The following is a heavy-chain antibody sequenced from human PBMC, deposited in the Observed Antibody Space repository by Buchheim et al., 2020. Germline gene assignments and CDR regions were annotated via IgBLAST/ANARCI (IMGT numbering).Heavy chain of an antibody. J-gene: IGHJ4*02. CDR1: GFSFNSYA. CDR2: ISAGGGTT. V-gene: IGHV3-23*01. D-gene: IGHD2-2*01. Sequence: DVQILESGGGLVQPGGSLRLSCGNSGFSFNSYAMNWVRQAPGRGLEWVSSISAGGGTTYYADSVKGRFTISRDNSKNTLTLQMNSLRAEDTALYYCAKGKALPDAEMDYWGQGTL. CDR3: AKGKALPDAEMDY.